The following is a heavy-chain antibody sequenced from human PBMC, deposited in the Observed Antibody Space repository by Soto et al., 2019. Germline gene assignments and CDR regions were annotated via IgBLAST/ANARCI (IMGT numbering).Heavy chain of an antibody. J-gene: IGHJ4*02. D-gene: IGHD4-17*01. Sequence: GGSLRLSCAASGYTFSNYWMSWVRQAPGKGLEWVANIKQDGSGRYYVDSVKGRFTISRDNTKNSLYLQMSSLTAEDTALYFCARESYGDYFIDYWGQGTLVTVSS. CDR1: GYTFSNYW. CDR2: IKQDGSGR. CDR3: ARESYGDYFIDY. V-gene: IGHV3-7*01.